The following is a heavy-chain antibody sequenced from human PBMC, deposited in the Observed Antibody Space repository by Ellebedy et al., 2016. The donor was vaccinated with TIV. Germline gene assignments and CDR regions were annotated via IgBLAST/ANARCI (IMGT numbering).Heavy chain of an antibody. CDR1: GYTFTGYY. CDR2: INPNSGGT. D-gene: IGHD3-22*01. V-gene: IGHV1-2*04. Sequence: ASVKVSCKASGYTFTGYYMYWVRQAPGQGLEWMGWINPNSGGTNYAQKFQGWVSMTRDTSISTAYMELSRLRSDDTAVYYCASRYYESTGYNYWGQGTLVTVSS. J-gene: IGHJ4*02. CDR3: ASRYYESTGYNY.